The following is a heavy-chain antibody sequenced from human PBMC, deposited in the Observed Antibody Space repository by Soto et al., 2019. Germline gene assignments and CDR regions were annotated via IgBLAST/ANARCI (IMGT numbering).Heavy chain of an antibody. V-gene: IGHV3-23*01. CDR3: AKEGGVVVPAAMYYSYYGMDV. CDR2: ISGSGGST. CDR1: GFTFSSYA. D-gene: IGHD2-2*01. Sequence: GGSLRLSCAASGFTFSSYAMSWVRQAPGKGLEWVSAISGSGGSTYYADSVKGRFTISRDNSKNTLYLQMNSLRAEDTAVYYCAKEGGVVVPAAMYYSYYGMDVWGQGTAVTVSS. J-gene: IGHJ6*02.